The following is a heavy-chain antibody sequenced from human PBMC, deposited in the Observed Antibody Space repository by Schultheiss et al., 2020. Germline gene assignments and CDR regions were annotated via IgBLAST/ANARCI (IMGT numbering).Heavy chain of an antibody. CDR2: IRQDGSEK. D-gene: IGHD2-15*01. CDR1: EFTFSAYW. V-gene: IGHV3-7*04. CDR3: ARVSCRGGSCYSAFDY. J-gene: IGHJ4*02. Sequence: GGSLRLSCAASEFTFSAYWMSWVRQAPGKGLEWVANIRQDGSEKYYVDSVKGRFTISRDNAQNSLYLQMNSVRAEDTAVYYCARVSCRGGSCYSAFDYWGQGTLVNVSS.